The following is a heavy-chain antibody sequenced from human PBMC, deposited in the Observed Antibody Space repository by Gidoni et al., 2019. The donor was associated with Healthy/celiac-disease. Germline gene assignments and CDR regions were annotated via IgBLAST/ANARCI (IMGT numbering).Heavy chain of an antibody. Sequence: QVQLVQSGAEVKNPGSSVKVSCKASGGTFSSYAISWVRQAPGQGLYWMGGITPIFGTANYAPKFQGRVTSTADESTSTSYMELSSLRSEDTAVYYCAMGRTTRDYGVDYWGQGTLVTVSS. CDR1: GGTFSSYA. CDR3: AMGRTTRDYGVDY. D-gene: IGHD4-17*01. J-gene: IGHJ4*02. CDR2: ITPIFGTA. V-gene: IGHV1-69*01.